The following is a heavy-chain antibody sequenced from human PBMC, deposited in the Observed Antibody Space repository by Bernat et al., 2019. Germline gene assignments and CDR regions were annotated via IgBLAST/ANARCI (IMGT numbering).Heavy chain of an antibody. V-gene: IGHV3-30*02. J-gene: IGHJ3*02. CDR1: GFTFSSYG. Sequence: VQLVESGGGLVQPGRSLRLSCAASGFTFSSYGMHWVRQAPGKGLEWVAFIRYDGSNKYYADSVKGRFTISRDNSKNTLYLQMNSLRAEDTAVYYCAKVCYYGCLAFDIWGQGTMVTVSS. CDR3: AKVCYYGCLAFDI. CDR2: IRYDGSNK. D-gene: IGHD1-26*01.